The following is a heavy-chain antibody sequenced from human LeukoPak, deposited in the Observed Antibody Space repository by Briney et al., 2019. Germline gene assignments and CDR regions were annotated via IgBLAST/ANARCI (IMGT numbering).Heavy chain of an antibody. Sequence: ASVKVSCKVSGYTLTELSMHWVRQAPGKGLEWMGGFDPEGGETIYAQKFQGRVTMTEDTSTDTAYMELSSLRSEDTAVYYCATVAVAGPLFDYWGQGTLVTVSS. CDR3: ATVAVAGPLFDY. CDR2: FDPEGGET. CDR1: GYTLTELS. J-gene: IGHJ4*02. V-gene: IGHV1-24*01. D-gene: IGHD6-19*01.